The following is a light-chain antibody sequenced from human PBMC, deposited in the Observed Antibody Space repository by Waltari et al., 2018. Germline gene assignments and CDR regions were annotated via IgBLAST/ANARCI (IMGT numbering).Light chain of an antibody. CDR3: QQLNSYPS. V-gene: IGKV1-9*01. Sequence: IQLTQSPSSLSASVGDRVTIACRASQDISSYLAWYQQKPRTAPKLLIYAASTLQSGVPSRFSGSGSGTDFTLTISSLQPEDFATYYCQQLNSYPSFGGGTKVEIK. CDR1: QDISSY. CDR2: AAS. J-gene: IGKJ4*01.